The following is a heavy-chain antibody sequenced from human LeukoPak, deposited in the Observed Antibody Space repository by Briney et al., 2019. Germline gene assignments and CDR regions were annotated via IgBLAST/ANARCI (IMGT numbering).Heavy chain of an antibody. CDR3: AKTRPLDSSSWSHGDY. J-gene: IGHJ4*02. D-gene: IGHD6-13*01. CDR2: ISSSGSTI. V-gene: IGHV3-11*01. CDR1: GFTFSDYY. Sequence: GGSLRLSCAASGFTFSDYYMSWIRQAPGKGLEWVSYISSSGSTIYYADSVKGRFTISRDNAKNSLYLQMNSLRAEDTAVYYCAKTRPLDSSSWSHGDYWGQGTLVTVSS.